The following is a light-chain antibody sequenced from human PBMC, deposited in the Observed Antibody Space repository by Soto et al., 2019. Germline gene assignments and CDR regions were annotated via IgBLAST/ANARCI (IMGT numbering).Light chain of an antibody. CDR1: SSDVGSYNL. CDR3: CSYAGSSTFHVV. V-gene: IGLV2-23*03. J-gene: IGLJ2*01. CDR2: EGS. Sequence: QSVLTQPASVSGSPGQSITISCTGTSSDVGSYNLVSWYQQHPGKAPKLMIYEGSKRPSGVSNRFSGSKSSNTASLTISGLQAEDEADYYCCSYAGSSTFHVVFGGGTKLTVL.